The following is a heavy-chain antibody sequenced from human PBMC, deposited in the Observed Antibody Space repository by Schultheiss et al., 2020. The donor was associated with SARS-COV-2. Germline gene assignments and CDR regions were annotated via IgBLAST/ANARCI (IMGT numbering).Heavy chain of an antibody. J-gene: IGHJ4*02. D-gene: IGHD3-3*01. Sequence: SQTLSLTCTVSGGSIRSYYWSWIRQPPGKGLEWIGDIYYSGSTYYNPSLKSRVTISVDTSKNQFSLKLSSVTAADTAVYYCARIIRFLEWLFDYWGQGTLVTVSS. CDR1: GGSIRSYY. CDR2: IYYSGST. V-gene: IGHV4-59*01. CDR3: ARIIRFLEWLFDY.